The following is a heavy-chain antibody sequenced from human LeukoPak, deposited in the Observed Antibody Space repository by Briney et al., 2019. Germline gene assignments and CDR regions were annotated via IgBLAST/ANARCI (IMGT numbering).Heavy chain of an antibody. D-gene: IGHD3-3*01. J-gene: IGHJ4*02. CDR3: ASVHYDFWSGYSALIDY. CDR2: IYYSGST. V-gene: IGHV4-31*03. CDR1: GGSISSGGYY. Sequence: PSETLSLTCTVSGGSISSGGYYWSWIRQHPGKGLEWIGYIYYSGSTYYNPSLKSRVTISVDMSKNQFSLKLSSVTAADTAVYYCASVHYDFWSGYSALIDYWGQGTLVTVSS.